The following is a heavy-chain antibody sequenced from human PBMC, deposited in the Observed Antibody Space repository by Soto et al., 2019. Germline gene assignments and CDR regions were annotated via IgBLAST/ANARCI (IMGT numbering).Heavy chain of an antibody. J-gene: IGHJ6*02. CDR3: AKDRALENQTRYGMDV. D-gene: IGHD2-2*01. CDR1: PITVYNFAA. CDR2: ISGRGDHR. Sequence: EMQLLESGGGLGQPGGSLRLSCVASPITVYNFAAMSWVRQTPERGLEWVSTISGRGDHRYYADSVKGRFTISRDNSKNRLYLQMDGLRVDDTAVYYCAKDRALENQTRYGMDVWGQGTTVTV. V-gene: IGHV3-23*01.